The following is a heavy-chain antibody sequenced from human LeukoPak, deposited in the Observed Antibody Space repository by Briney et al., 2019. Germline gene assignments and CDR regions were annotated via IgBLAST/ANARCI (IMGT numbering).Heavy chain of an antibody. CDR2: IYHSGST. J-gene: IGHJ5*02. Sequence: PSETLSLTCAASGYSFSSGYYWGWIRQPPGKGQEWIGSIYHSGSTYYNPSLKSRVTISVDTSKNQFSLKLSSVTAADTAVYYCARLITIPNGWFDPWGQGTLVTVSS. CDR1: GYSFSSGYY. V-gene: IGHV4-38-2*01. CDR3: ARLITIPNGWFDP. D-gene: IGHD3-3*01.